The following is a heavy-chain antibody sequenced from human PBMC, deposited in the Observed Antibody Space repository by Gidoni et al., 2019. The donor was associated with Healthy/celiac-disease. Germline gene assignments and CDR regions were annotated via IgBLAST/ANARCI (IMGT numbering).Heavy chain of an antibody. CDR2: IYYSGST. CDR3: ARGDGGYISSGYFDY. D-gene: IGHD5-12*01. Sequence: QLQLQESGPGLVKPSETPSLTCTVPGGSISSSSYYWGWIRQPPGKGLEWIGSIYYSGSTYYNPSLKSRVTISVDTSKNQFSLKLSSVTAADTAVYYCARGDGGYISSGYFDYWGQGTLVTVSS. J-gene: IGHJ4*02. CDR1: GGSISSSSYY. V-gene: IGHV4-39*07.